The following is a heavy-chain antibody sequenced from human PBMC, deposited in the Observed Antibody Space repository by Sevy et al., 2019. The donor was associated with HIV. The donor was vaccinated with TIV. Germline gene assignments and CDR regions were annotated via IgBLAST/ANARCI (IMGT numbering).Heavy chain of an antibody. CDR2: IYYSGST. J-gene: IGHJ5*02. CDR1: GGSISSSSYY. CDR3: ARGTLNYDILTGYFGCFDP. Sequence: SETLSLTCTVSGGSISSSSYYWGWIRQPPGKGLEWIGSIYYSGSTYYNPSLKSRVTISVDTSKNQFSLKLGSVTAADTTVYYCARGTLNYDILTGYFGCFDPWGQGTLVTVSS. D-gene: IGHD3-9*01. V-gene: IGHV4-39*01.